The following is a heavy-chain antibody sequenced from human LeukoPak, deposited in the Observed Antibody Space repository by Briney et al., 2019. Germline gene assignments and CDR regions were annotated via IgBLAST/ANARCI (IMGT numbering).Heavy chain of an antibody. D-gene: IGHD5-12*01. V-gene: IGHV4-31*03. CDR3: ARGGYDYYYYGMDV. Sequence: PSETLSLTCTVSGGPISSGGYYWSWIRQHPGKGLEWIGYIYYSGSTYYNPSLKSRVTISVDTSKNQFSPKLSSVTAADTAVYYCARGGYDYYYYGMDVWGKGTTVTVSS. CDR1: GGPISSGGYY. CDR2: IYYSGST. J-gene: IGHJ6*04.